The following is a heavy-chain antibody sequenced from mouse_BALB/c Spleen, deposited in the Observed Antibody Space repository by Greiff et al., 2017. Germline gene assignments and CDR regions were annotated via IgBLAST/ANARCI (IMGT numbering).Heavy chain of an antibody. Sequence: EVQLQQSGPELVKPGASVKVSCKASGYAFTSYNMYWVKQSHGKSLEWIGYIDPYNGGTSYNQKFKGKATLTVDKSSSTAYMHLNSLTSEDSAVYYCARSYDGYYDLYYYAMDYWGQGTSVTVSS. J-gene: IGHJ4*01. CDR2: IDPYNGGT. D-gene: IGHD2-3*01. CDR3: ARSYDGYYDLYYYAMDY. V-gene: IGHV1S135*01. CDR1: GYAFTSYN.